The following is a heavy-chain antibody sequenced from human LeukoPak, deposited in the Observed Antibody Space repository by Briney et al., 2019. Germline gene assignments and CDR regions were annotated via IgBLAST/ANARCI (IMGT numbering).Heavy chain of an antibody. CDR3: ARVASGTLDY. D-gene: IGHD6-25*01. CDR1: GFTVSSNY. Sequence: GGSLRLSCAVSGFTVSSNYMSWARQAPGKGLEWVSVIYSGTNTYHADSVKGRFIISRDNPKNMLYLQMNSLRAEDTAVYYCARVASGTLDYWGQGTLVTVSS. J-gene: IGHJ4*02. CDR2: IYSGTNT. V-gene: IGHV3-53*01.